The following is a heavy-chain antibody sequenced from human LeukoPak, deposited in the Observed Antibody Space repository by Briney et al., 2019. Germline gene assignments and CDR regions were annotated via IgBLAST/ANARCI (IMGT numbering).Heavy chain of an antibody. CDR3: ARSLGTGSYSLAY. CDR2: INHSGST. V-gene: IGHV4-34*01. CDR1: GGSFSGYY. J-gene: IGHJ4*02. D-gene: IGHD1-26*01. Sequence: PSETLSLTCAVYGGSFSGYYWRWIRQPPGKGLEWIGEINHSGSTNYNPSLKSRVTISVDTSKNQFSLKLSSVTAADTAVYYCARSLGTGSYSLAYWGQGTLVTVSS.